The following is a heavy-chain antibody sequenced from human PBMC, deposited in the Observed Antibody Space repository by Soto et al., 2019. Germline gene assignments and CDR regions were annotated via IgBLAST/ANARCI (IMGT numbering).Heavy chain of an antibody. J-gene: IGHJ3*02. CDR1: GYSFTNYW. V-gene: IGHV5-51*01. D-gene: IGHD2-15*01. CDR2: IYPGDSDT. CDR3: ERLRLGSVDNGFDI. Sequence: PGESLKISCKGSGYSFTNYWIGWVRQMPGKGLEWMGIIYPGDSDTRYSPSFQGPVTNSADKSISTAYRQGSSLKASDTAMYYCERLRLGSVDNGFDIWGQGTMVTVSS.